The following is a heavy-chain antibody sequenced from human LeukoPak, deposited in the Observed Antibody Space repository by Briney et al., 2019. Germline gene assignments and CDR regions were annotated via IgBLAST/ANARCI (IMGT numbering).Heavy chain of an antibody. V-gene: IGHV2-70*11. J-gene: IGHJ4*02. CDR1: GFSLSTSGMC. CDR2: IDWDDDK. Sequence: ESGPTLVNPTQTLTLTCTFSGFSLSTSGMCVSWIRQPPGKALEWLARIDWDDDKYYSTSLKTRLTISKDTSKNQVVLTMTNTDPVDTATYYCARSVSGWGNFDYWGQGTLVTVSS. CDR3: ARSVSGWGNFDY. D-gene: IGHD6-19*01.